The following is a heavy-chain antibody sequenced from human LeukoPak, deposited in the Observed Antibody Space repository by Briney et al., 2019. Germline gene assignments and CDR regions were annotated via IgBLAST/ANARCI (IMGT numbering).Heavy chain of an antibody. CDR3: ARVTVNRYFDY. Sequence: LSLTCAVSGGSLSSDASSWSWVRQAPGKGLEWVSVIYSGGSTYYADSVKGRFTISRHNSKNTLYLQMNSLRAEDTAVYYCARVTVNRYFDYWGQGTLVTVSS. CDR1: GGSLSSDASS. J-gene: IGHJ4*02. V-gene: IGHV3-53*04. CDR2: IYSGGST. D-gene: IGHD4-17*01.